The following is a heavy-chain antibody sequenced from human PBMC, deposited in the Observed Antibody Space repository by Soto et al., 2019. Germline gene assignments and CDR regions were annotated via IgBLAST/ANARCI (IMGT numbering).Heavy chain of an antibody. J-gene: IGHJ4*02. Sequence: SETLSLTCTISGGSISSSSYYWGWIRQPPGQGLEWIGSVSDSGSTYYNPSLKSRLTMSVDTSKNQFSLKLYSMTATDTAVYYCARRVDYVWGSYRYSPYFDYWGQGTLVTVSS. D-gene: IGHD3-16*02. CDR1: GGSISSSSYY. V-gene: IGHV4-39*01. CDR3: ARRVDYVWGSYRYSPYFDY. CDR2: VSDSGST.